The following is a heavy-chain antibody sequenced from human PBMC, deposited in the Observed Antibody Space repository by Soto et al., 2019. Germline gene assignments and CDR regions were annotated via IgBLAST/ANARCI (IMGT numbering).Heavy chain of an antibody. V-gene: IGHV3-23*01. Sequence: EVQLLESGGGLVQPGESLRLSCAASGFSFTTYVMGWVRQAPGMGLEWVSGISASGDSTFYAESVEGRFTISRDNSKNTLYLQMNSLRVDDTAIYHCAQGAWGGSPPPNIYYFDVWGQGTLVTVSS. CDR2: ISASGDST. J-gene: IGHJ4*02. CDR3: AQGAWGGSPPPNIYYFDV. CDR1: GFSFTTYV. D-gene: IGHD1-26*01.